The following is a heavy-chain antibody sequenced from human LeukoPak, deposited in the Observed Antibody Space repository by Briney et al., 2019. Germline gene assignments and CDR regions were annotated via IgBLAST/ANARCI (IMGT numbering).Heavy chain of an antibody. CDR1: GGSISSYY. D-gene: IGHD7-27*01. V-gene: IGHV4-59*01. Sequence: SETLSLTCTVSGGSISSYYWNWIRQPPGKGLEWIGYIYYSGSTNYNPSLKSRVTISVDTSKNQFSLKLKSVTAADTAVYYCARGSRGDGAAFDIWGQGTMVTVSS. J-gene: IGHJ3*02. CDR2: IYYSGST. CDR3: ARGSRGDGAAFDI.